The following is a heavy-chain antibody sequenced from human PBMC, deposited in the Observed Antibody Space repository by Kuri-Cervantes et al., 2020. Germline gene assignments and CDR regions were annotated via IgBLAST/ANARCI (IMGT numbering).Heavy chain of an antibody. D-gene: IGHD3-10*01. CDR2: IAYDGGNK. V-gene: IGHV3-30*04. J-gene: IGHJ5*02. CDR3: ARQWMLWFGEQGWFDP. CDR1: EFAFSSYA. Sequence: GESLKISCAASEFAFSSYAMHWVRQAPGKGLEWVAVIAYDGGNKYYADSVRGRFTISRDNSKNTLYLQMNSLRAEDTAVYYCARQWMLWFGEQGWFDPWGQGTLVTVSS.